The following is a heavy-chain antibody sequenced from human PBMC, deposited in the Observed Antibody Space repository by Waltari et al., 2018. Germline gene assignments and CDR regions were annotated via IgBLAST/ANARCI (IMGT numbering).Heavy chain of an antibody. J-gene: IGHJ5*02. V-gene: IGHV4-31*01. Sequence: QVQLQESGPGLVKPSQTLSLTCTVSGGSISSGGYYWNWIRQHPGKGLEWIVYIYYSGSTYYNPSLKSLVTISVDTSKNQFSLKLSSVTAADTAVYYCARNGRGKNWFDPWGQGTLVTVSS. D-gene: IGHD3-10*02. CDR2: IYYSGST. CDR1: GGSISSGGYY. CDR3: ARNGRGKNWFDP.